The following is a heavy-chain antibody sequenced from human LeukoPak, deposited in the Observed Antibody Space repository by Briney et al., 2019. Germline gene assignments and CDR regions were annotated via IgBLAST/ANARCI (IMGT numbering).Heavy chain of an antibody. V-gene: IGHV3-11*01. CDR2: ISSSGSTI. CDR3: ARERYYYGSGSCFDY. D-gene: IGHD3-10*01. Sequence: GGSLRLSCAASGFTFSDYYVSWIRQAPGKGLEWVSYISSSGSTIYYADSVKGRFTISRDNAKNSLYLQMNSLRAEDTAVYYCARERYYYGSGSCFDYWGQGTLVTVSS. CDR1: GFTFSDYY. J-gene: IGHJ4*02.